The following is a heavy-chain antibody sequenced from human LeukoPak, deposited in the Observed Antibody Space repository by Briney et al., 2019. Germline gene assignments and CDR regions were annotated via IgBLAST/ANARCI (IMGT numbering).Heavy chain of an antibody. D-gene: IGHD2-2*02. CDR2: IIPIFGAA. Sequence: SVKVSCKASGGTFSSYAISWVRQAPGQGLEWMGGIIPIFGAANYAQKFQGRVTITADESTSTAYVELSSLRSEDTAVYYCARQYTALYYYYGMDVWGQGTTVTVSS. CDR3: ARQYTALYYYYGMDV. V-gene: IGHV1-69*13. J-gene: IGHJ6*02. CDR1: GGTFSSYA.